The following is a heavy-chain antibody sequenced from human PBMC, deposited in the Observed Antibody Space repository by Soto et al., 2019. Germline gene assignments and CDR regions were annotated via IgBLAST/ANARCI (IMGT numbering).Heavy chain of an antibody. J-gene: IGHJ4*02. CDR1: GFTFSNYG. CDR3: ARVYCSGGSCYSGDRSDY. V-gene: IGHV3-21*01. Sequence: PGGSLRLSCAASGFTFSNYGVNWVRQAPGRGLEWVSSISSSGRYIYYAVSVKGRFTISRDNAKNSLYLQMNSLRAEDTAIYYCARVYCSGGSCYSGDRSDYWGQGSLVTVSS. D-gene: IGHD2-15*01. CDR2: ISSSGRYI.